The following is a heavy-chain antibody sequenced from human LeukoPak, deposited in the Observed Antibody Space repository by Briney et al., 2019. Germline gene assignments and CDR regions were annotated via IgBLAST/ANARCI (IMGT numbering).Heavy chain of an antibody. Sequence: GGSLRLSCAASGFTFSTYSMNWVRQAPGKGLEWVSYISSSSTIYHADSVKGRFTISGDNAKNSLSLQMNSLRAEDTAVYYCARAYSSGGGIVIVPAANWGQGTLVTVSS. D-gene: IGHD2-2*01. J-gene: IGHJ4*02. V-gene: IGHV3-48*04. CDR3: ARAYSSGGGIVIVPAAN. CDR1: GFTFSTYS. CDR2: ISSSSTI.